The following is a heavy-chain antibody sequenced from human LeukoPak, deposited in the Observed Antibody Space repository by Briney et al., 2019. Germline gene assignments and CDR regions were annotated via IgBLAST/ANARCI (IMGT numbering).Heavy chain of an antibody. CDR3: AKTDSSGYILDY. Sequence: PGGSLRLSCAASGFTFSSYGMHWVRQAPGKGLEWVAVIWYDGSNKYYADSVKGRFTISRDNSKNTLYLQMNSLRAEDTAVYYCAKTDSSGYILDYWGQGTLVTLSS. V-gene: IGHV3-33*06. D-gene: IGHD3-22*01. J-gene: IGHJ4*02. CDR1: GFTFSSYG. CDR2: IWYDGSNK.